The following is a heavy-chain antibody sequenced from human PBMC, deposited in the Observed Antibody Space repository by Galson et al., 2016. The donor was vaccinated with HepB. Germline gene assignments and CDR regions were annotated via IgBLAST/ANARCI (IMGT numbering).Heavy chain of an antibody. J-gene: IGHJ5*02. D-gene: IGHD6-19*01. CDR2: IFWDHDK. V-gene: IGHV2-5*02. CDR3: AVQGLKSASAAP. CDR1: GFSLTTSALG. Sequence: PALVKPTQTLTLTCTFSGFSLTTSALGVGWIRHPPGKALEWLALIFWDHDKYYSPTLKSRLTIRKDTSKIQVLLTMTNMDPVDTATYYCAVQGLKSASAAPWGQGTLVTVSS.